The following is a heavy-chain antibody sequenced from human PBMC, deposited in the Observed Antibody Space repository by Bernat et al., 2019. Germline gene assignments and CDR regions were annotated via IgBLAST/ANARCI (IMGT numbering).Heavy chain of an antibody. CDR3: AREPPIVVVVAEHH. D-gene: IGHD2-15*01. V-gene: IGHV3-21*01. CDR2: ISSSSSYI. J-gene: IGHJ5*02. Sequence: EVQLVESGGGLVKPGGSLRLSCAASGFTFSSYSMNWVRQAPGKGLEWVSSISSSSSYIYYADSVKGRFTISRDNAKNSLYLQMNSLGAEDTAVYYCAREPPIVVVVAEHHWGQGTLVTVSS. CDR1: GFTFSSYS.